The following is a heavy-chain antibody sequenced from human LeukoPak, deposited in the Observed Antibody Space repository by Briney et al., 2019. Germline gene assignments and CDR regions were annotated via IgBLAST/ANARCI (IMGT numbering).Heavy chain of an antibody. CDR3: ARTSRATDGGSGSEFDY. D-gene: IGHD3-10*01. Sequence: ASETLSLTCTVSGGSISSSSYYWSWIRQPAGKGLEWIGRIYTSGSTNYNPSLKSRVTISVDTSKNQFSLKLSSVTAADTAVYYCARTSRATDGGSGSEFDYWGRGTLVTVSS. J-gene: IGHJ4*02. CDR2: IYTSGST. V-gene: IGHV4-61*02. CDR1: GGSISSSSYY.